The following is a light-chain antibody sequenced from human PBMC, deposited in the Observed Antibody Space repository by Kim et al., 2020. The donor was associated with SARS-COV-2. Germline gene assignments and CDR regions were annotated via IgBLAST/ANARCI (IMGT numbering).Light chain of an antibody. CDR1: QSVVHSSGNTY. CDR2: KVS. V-gene: IGKV2-30*02. J-gene: IGKJ2*01. Sequence: DVVLTQSPLSLPVTLGQPASISCRSSQSVVHSSGNTYLNWFQQRPGQSPRRLIYKVSNRDSGVPDRFSGSGSGPDFTLKISSVEDADVAVYYCRQGTLWTYTFGQGTKLEI. CDR3: RQGTLWTYT.